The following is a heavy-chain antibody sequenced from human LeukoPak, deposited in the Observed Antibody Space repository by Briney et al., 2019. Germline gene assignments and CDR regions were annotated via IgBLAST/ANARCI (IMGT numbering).Heavy chain of an antibody. CDR1: GGTFSSYA. V-gene: IGHV1-18*01. J-gene: IGHJ6*03. D-gene: IGHD3-16*01. CDR2: ISAYNGNT. CDR3: ARDSDYVWGTDYYYYMDV. Sequence: PVASVKVSCKASGGTFSSYAISWVRQAPGQGLEWMGWISAYNGNTNYAQKLQGRVTMTTDTSTSTAYMELRSLRSDDTAVYYCARDSDYVWGTDYYYYMDVWGKGTTVTVSS.